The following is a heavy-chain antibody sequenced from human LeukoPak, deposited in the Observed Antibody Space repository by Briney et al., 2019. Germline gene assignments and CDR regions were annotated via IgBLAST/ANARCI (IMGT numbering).Heavy chain of an antibody. D-gene: IGHD2-21*02. CDR1: GFTFSCYA. V-gene: IGHV3-30-3*01. J-gene: IGHJ3*02. Sequence: GGSLRLSCAASGFTFSCYAMHWVRQAPGKGLEWVAFISSDGSDKYYADSMKGRFTISRDNSKNTLYLQMTSLRGEDTAMYYCAREGTARDAFDIWGQGTMVTVSS. CDR3: AREGTARDAFDI. CDR2: ISSDGSDK.